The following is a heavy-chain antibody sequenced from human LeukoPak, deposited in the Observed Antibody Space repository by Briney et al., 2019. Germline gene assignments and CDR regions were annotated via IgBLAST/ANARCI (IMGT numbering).Heavy chain of an antibody. CDR2: INSDGSST. J-gene: IGHJ4*02. D-gene: IGHD2-2*01. Sequence: PGGSLRLSCAASGFTFSSYWMHWVRQAPGKGLVWVSRINSDGSSTSYADSVKGRFTISRDNAKNTLYLQMNGLRAEDTAVYYCAREVVPAANDYWGQGTLVTVSS. CDR1: GFTFSSYW. CDR3: AREVVPAANDY. V-gene: IGHV3-74*01.